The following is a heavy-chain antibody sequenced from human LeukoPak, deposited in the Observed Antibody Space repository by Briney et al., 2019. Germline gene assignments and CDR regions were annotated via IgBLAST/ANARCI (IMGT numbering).Heavy chain of an antibody. CDR2: ISGSGGDT. CDR3: AKDPDPPQSWFDP. V-gene: IGHV3-23*01. J-gene: IGHJ5*02. CDR1: GFTFSNYA. Sequence: PGGSPRLSCAASGFTFSNYAMSWVRQAPGKGLEWVSGISGSGGDTYYADSVKGRFTISRDNSKNTLYLQMNSLRAEDTAVYYCAKDPDPPQSWFDPWGQGTLVTVSS.